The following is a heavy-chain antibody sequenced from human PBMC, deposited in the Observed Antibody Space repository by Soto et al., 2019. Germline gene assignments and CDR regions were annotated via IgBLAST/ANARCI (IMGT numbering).Heavy chain of an antibody. CDR3: AREYTIESFGKRERGNNWLAT. CDR1: VFTFKSYW. V-gene: IGHV3-7*03. D-gene: IGHD3-9*01. J-gene: IGHJ5*02. CDR2: INQDGSEK. Sequence: VGSLRLSCASSVFTFKSYWMSWLRDSPGKWLEWVANINQDGSEKYYEDSVKGRFSISRDNAKNSLYLHMNSPRADDAAVYYCAREYTIESFGKRERGNNWLATCGKGTLVPVXS.